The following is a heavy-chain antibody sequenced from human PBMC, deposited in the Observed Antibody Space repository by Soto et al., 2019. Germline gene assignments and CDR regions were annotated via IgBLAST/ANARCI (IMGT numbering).Heavy chain of an antibody. V-gene: IGHV1-18*01. D-gene: IGHD2-15*01. CDR2: ISAYNGNT. J-gene: IGHJ5*02. Sequence: GASVKVSCKASGYTFTSYGISWVRQAPGQGLEWMGWISAYNGNTNYAQKLQGRVTMTTDTSTSTAYMELRSLRSDDTAVYYCARDRAVVVVAATGQNWFDPWGQGTLVTVSS. CDR1: GYTFTSYG. CDR3: ARDRAVVVVAATGQNWFDP.